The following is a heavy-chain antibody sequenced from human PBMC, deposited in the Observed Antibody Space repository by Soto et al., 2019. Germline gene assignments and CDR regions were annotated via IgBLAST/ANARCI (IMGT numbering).Heavy chain of an antibody. V-gene: IGHV1-24*01. CDR1: GYTLTELS. D-gene: IGHD2-2*01. CDR3: ATGRYCSSTSCYESPWFDP. CDR2: FDPEDGET. Sequence: GASVKVSCKVSGYTLTELSMHWVRQAPGKGLEWMGGFDPEDGETIYAQKFQGRVTMTEDTSTDTAYMELSSLRSEDTAVYYCATGRYCSSTSCYESPWFDPWGQGTLLTVS. J-gene: IGHJ5*02.